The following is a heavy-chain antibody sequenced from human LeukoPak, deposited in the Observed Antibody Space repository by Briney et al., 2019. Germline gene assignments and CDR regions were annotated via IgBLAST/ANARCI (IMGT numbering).Heavy chain of an antibody. J-gene: IGHJ4*02. V-gene: IGHV1-2*02. Sequence: GASVKVSCKASGYTFTDYYMHWVRQAPGQGLEWMGWINPNSGDTNYAQNFQGRVTMTRDTSISTAYLELSRLRSDDTTVYYCAREAHCSSASCETDFWGQGTLVTVSS. CDR2: INPNSGDT. CDR3: AREAHCSSASCETDF. CDR1: GYTFTDYY. D-gene: IGHD2-2*01.